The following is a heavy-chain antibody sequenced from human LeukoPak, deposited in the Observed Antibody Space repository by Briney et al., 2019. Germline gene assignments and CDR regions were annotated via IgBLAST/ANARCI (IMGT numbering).Heavy chain of an antibody. V-gene: IGHV1-69*13. D-gene: IGHD5-12*01. CDR3: ARVATIGGVNYYYYGMDV. J-gene: IGHJ6*02. CDR2: IIPIFGTA. CDR1: GGTFSSYA. Sequence: SVKVSCKASGGTFSSYAISWVRRAPGQGLEWMGGIIPIFGTANYAQKFQGRVTITADESTSTAYMELSSLRSEDTAVYYCARVATIGGVNYYYYGMDVWGQGTTVTVSS.